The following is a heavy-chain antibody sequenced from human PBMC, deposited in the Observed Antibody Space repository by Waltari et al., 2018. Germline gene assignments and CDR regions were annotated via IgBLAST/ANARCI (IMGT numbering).Heavy chain of an antibody. CDR1: GGTFSSYA. D-gene: IGHD2-2*01. CDR2: IIPTFGKA. Sequence: QVQLVQSGAEVKKPGSSVKVSCKASGGTFSSYAISWVRQAPGQGLEWMGRIIPTFGKANYEKKCQGRVTITADKSTSTAYMELSSLRSEDTAVYYCAVLSASEGYWGQGTLVTVSS. V-gene: IGHV1-69*02. J-gene: IGHJ4*02. CDR3: AVLSASEGY.